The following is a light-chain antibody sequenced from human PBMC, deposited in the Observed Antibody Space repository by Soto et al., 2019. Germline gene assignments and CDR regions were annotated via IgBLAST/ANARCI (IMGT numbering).Light chain of an antibody. V-gene: IGKV3D-7*01. J-gene: IGKJ4*01. CDR2: GAS. CDR3: KQGSCCLT. CDR1: QSVSSSY. Sequence: PGECVALSFTESQSVSSSYLTWYQQKPGQAPRLLIYGASSRATSIPARFSGSGSGTDFTLTISSLQPEDFAVYYCKQGSCCLTFGGGTKVDIK.